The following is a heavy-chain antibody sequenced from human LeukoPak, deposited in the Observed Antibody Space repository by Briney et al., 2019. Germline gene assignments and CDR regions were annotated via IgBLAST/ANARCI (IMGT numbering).Heavy chain of an antibody. CDR2: IYSGGST. Sequence: GGSLRLSCAASGFTVSCNYMSWVRQAPGKGLEWVSVIYSGGSTYYADSVKGRFTISRDNSKNTLYLQMNSLRAEDTAVYYCAREPLWFGESTYYNGMDVWGQGTTVTVSS. V-gene: IGHV3-66*01. J-gene: IGHJ6*02. CDR3: AREPLWFGESTYYNGMDV. CDR1: GFTVSCNY. D-gene: IGHD3-10*01.